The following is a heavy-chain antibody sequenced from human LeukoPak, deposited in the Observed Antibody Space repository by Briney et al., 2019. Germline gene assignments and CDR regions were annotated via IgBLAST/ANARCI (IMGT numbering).Heavy chain of an antibody. CDR3: ARVPEDNGYSYGYLIGYYYMDV. J-gene: IGHJ6*03. V-gene: IGHV1-18*01. CDR1: GYTFTSYG. Sequence: GASVKVSCKASGYTFTSYGISWVRQAPGQGLEWMGWISAYNGNTNYAQKLQGRATMTTDTSTSTAYMELSRLRSDDTAVYYCARVPEDNGYSYGYLIGYYYMDVWGKGTTVTVSS. D-gene: IGHD5-18*01. CDR2: ISAYNGNT.